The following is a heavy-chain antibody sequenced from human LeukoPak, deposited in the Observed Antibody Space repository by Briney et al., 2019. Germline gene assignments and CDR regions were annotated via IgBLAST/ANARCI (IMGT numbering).Heavy chain of an antibody. J-gene: IGHJ3*02. CDR1: GFTFNSFA. D-gene: IGHD2-21*02. CDR3: AREWEAYCGGDCYPFDI. V-gene: IGHV3-48*02. Sequence: PGGSLRLSCAASGFTFNSFAMNWVRQAPGKGLEWLSFIISSGSTVYYADSVKGRFTISRDNAKNSLYLRMNSLRDEDTAVYYCAREWEAYCGGDCYPFDIWGQGTMVTVSS. CDR2: IISSGSTV.